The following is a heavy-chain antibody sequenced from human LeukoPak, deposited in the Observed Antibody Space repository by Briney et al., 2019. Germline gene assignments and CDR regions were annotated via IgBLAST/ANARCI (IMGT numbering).Heavy chain of an antibody. Sequence: PGGSLRLSCAVSGFTFSGYAMNWVRQAPGKGLEWVSAISGSGGSTYYADSVKGRFTISRDKSKNTLYLQMNSLRAEDTAVYYCAKGDTTWELPHDYWGQGTLVTVSS. CDR1: GFTFSGYA. CDR2: ISGSGGST. D-gene: IGHD1-26*01. J-gene: IGHJ4*02. V-gene: IGHV3-23*01. CDR3: AKGDTTWELPHDY.